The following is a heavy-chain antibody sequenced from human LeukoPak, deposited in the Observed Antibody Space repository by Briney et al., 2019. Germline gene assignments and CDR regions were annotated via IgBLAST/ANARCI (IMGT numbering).Heavy chain of an antibody. D-gene: IGHD3-22*01. CDR3: ARDRDYYDSSGFPSD. CDR1: GFTSSSYW. J-gene: IGHJ4*02. V-gene: IGHV3-74*01. Sequence: GGSLRLSCAASGFTSSSYWVHWVRQAPGKGLVWVSRINSDGSITTYADSVKGRFTISRDNVKKTVYLQMNSLRVEDTAVYYCARDRDYYDSSGFPSDWGQGTLVTVSS. CDR2: INSDGSIT.